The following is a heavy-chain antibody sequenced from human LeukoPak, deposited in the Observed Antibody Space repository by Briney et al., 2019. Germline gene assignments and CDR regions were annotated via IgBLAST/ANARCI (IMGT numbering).Heavy chain of an antibody. Sequence: GGSLRLSCAASGFTFSSCEMNWVRQAPGKGLEWVSYISSSGSTIYYADSVKGRFTISRDNAKNSLYLQMNSLRAEDTAVYYCARKDSAGDYFDYWGQGTLVTVSS. D-gene: IGHD2-15*01. CDR2: ISSSGSTI. CDR1: GFTFSSCE. V-gene: IGHV3-48*03. J-gene: IGHJ4*02. CDR3: ARKDSAGDYFDY.